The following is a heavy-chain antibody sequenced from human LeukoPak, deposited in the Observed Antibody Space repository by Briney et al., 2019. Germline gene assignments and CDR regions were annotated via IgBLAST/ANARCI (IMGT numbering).Heavy chain of an antibody. CDR3: ARTGAEGYYFDY. CDR1: GFTFSIYD. V-gene: IGHV3-23*01. CDR2: IDRGVGNT. Sequence: GGSLRLSCAASGFTFSIYDLSWVRQAPEKGLECVSAIDRGVGNTYYADSVKGRFTISRDNAKNSLYLQMNSLRAEDTAVYYCARTGAEGYYFDYWGQGTLVTVSS. J-gene: IGHJ4*02. D-gene: IGHD7-27*01.